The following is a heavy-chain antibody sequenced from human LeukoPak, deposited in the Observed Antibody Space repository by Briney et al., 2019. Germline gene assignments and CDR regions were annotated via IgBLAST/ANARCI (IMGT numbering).Heavy chain of an antibody. CDR3: AKVRMITMIAYDAFDI. V-gene: IGHV3-30*18. CDR2: ISNDGSNR. J-gene: IGHJ3*02. Sequence: GGSLRLSCAASGFTFSSYGMHWVRQAPGKGLEWVATISNDGSNRNYADSVKGRFTISRDNSKNTLYLQMNSLRAEDTAVYYCAKVRMITMIAYDAFDIWGQGTMVTVSS. D-gene: IGHD3-22*01. CDR1: GFTFSSYG.